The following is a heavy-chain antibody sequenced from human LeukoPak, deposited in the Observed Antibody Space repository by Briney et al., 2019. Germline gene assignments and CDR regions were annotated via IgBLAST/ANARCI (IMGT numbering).Heavy chain of an antibody. D-gene: IGHD6-19*01. CDR1: GYSFTSYW. V-gene: IGHV5-10-1*04. Sequence: GESLKISCKGSGYSFTSYWISWVRQMPGKGLEWMGRIDPSDSYTNYSPSFQGQVTISADKSISTAYLQWSSLKASGTAMYYCARLIAVATAANWFDPWGQGTLVTVSS. CDR3: ARLIAVATAANWFDP. CDR2: IDPSDSYT. J-gene: IGHJ5*02.